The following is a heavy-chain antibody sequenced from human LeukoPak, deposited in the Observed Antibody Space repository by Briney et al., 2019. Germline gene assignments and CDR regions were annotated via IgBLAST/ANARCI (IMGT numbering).Heavy chain of an antibody. V-gene: IGHV3-48*01. D-gene: IGHD3-9*01. J-gene: IGHJ6*03. CDR2: ISSRSNTI. CDR3: ARLFSYYMDV. CDR1: GFTFSTFS. Sequence: GGSLRLSCAASGFTFSTFSMNWVRQAPGKGLEWVSYISSRSNTIYYADSVKGRFTISRDNSKNTLFLQLSSLRAQDTAVYYCARLFSYYMDVWGKGTTVTVSS.